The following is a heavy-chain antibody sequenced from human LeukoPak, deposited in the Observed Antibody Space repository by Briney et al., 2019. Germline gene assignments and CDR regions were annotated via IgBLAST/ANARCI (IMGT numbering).Heavy chain of an antibody. V-gene: IGHV3-9*01. Sequence: PGRSLRLSCAASGFTFDDYAMHWVRQAPGKGLEWVSGISWNSGSIGYADSVKGRFTISRDNAKNSLYLQMNSLRADDTAVYYCARDGSVGGSWYYYYYGMDVWGQGTTVTVSS. CDR3: ARDGSVGGSWYYYYYGMDV. CDR2: ISWNSGSI. D-gene: IGHD6-13*01. CDR1: GFTFDDYA. J-gene: IGHJ6*02.